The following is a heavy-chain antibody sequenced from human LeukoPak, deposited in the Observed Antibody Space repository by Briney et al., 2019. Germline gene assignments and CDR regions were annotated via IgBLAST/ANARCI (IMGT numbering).Heavy chain of an antibody. V-gene: IGHV3-9*01. CDR3: AKDNRIGGYDWSLGY. CDR1: GFTFDDYA. Sequence: PGRSLRLSCAASGFTFDDYAMHWVRQALGKGLEWASGFSWNSGSIGYADSVKGRFTISRDNAKNSLYLQMNSLRAEDTALYYCAKDNRIGGYDWSLGYWGQGTLVTVSS. CDR2: FSWNSGSI. J-gene: IGHJ4*02. D-gene: IGHD5-12*01.